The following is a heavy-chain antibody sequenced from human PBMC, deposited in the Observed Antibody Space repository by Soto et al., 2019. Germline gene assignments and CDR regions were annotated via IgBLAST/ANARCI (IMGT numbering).Heavy chain of an antibody. D-gene: IGHD1-26*01. CDR3: AKVPVGATGRFDY. CDR2: ISGSGGST. CDR1: GFTFSNYA. Sequence: GVLRLSCAGSGFTFSNYAMSWVRQAPGKGLAWVSAISGSGGSTYYADSVKGRFTISRDNSKNTLYLQMNSLRAEDTALYYCAKVPVGATGRFDYWGQGTLVTVSS. J-gene: IGHJ4*02. V-gene: IGHV3-23*01.